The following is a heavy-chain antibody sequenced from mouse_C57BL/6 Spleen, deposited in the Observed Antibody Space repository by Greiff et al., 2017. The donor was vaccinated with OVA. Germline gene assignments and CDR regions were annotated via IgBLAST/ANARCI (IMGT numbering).Heavy chain of an antibody. Sequence: EVQLQESGGGLVKPGGSLKLSCAASGFTFSDYGMHWVRQAPEKGLEWVAYISSGSSTIYYADTVKGRFTISRDNAKNTLFLQMTSLRSEDTAMYYCARTAVSYWYFDVWGTGTTVTVSS. J-gene: IGHJ1*03. CDR2: ISSGSSTI. CDR1: GFTFSDYG. CDR3: ARTAVSYWYFDV. V-gene: IGHV5-17*01. D-gene: IGHD1-2*01.